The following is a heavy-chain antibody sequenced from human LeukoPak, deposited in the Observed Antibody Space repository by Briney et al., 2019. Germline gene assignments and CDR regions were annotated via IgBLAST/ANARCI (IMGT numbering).Heavy chain of an antibody. CDR1: GGSISSYY. CDR2: IYYSGST. Sequence: SGTLSLTCAVSGGSISSYYWGWIRRPPGKGLEWIGSIYYSGSTYYNPSLKSRVTISVDTSKNQFSLKLNSVTAADTAVYYCARSSGWHLLLLDYWGQGTLVTVSS. J-gene: IGHJ4*02. CDR3: ARSSGWHLLLLDY. D-gene: IGHD6-25*01. V-gene: IGHV4-39*01.